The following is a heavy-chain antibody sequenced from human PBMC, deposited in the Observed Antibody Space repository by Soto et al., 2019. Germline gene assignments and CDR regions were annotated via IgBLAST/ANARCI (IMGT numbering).Heavy chain of an antibody. CDR1: GDSVSSKSAA. J-gene: IGHJ6*02. Sequence: SQTLSLTCAISGDSVSSKSAAWNWIRQSPSRGLEWLGRTYYRSKWNNNYAVSVKSRITINPDTSKNQFSLQVNSVTPEDTAVYFCARGHAETMDVWGQGTTVTVSS. CDR2: TYYRSKWNN. V-gene: IGHV6-1*01. CDR3: ARGHAETMDV.